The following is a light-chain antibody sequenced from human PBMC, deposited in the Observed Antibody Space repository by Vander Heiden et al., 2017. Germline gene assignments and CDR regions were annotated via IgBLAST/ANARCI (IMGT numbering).Light chain of an antibody. CDR1: QSVSSN. J-gene: IGKJ5*01. CDR3: QQYNNWPPLT. V-gene: IGKV3-15*01. Sequence: EIVMTQSPATLSVSPGERATLSCRASQSVSSNLAWYQQKPGQAPRLLIYGASTRATGIPARFSGSGSGTEFTLTISSLQSEDFAVYYCQQYNNWPPLTFGQGTRLXIK. CDR2: GAS.